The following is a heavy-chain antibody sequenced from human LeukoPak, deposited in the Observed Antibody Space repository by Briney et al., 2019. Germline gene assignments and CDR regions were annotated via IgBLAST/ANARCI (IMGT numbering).Heavy chain of an antibody. CDR3: AKDTMEQWLVDY. V-gene: IGHV3-30*04. Sequence: GGSLRLSCAVSGFTFSSYAMHWVRQAPGKGLEWVAVISFDGTNKYYAASVKGRFTMSRDNSKNTLCVQMNSLRPEDTAVYYCAKDTMEQWLVDYWGQGTLVTVSS. D-gene: IGHD6-19*01. CDR1: GFTFSSYA. CDR2: ISFDGTNK. J-gene: IGHJ4*02.